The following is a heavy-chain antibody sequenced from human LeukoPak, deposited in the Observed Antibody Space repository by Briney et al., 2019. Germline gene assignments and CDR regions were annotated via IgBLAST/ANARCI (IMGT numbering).Heavy chain of an antibody. D-gene: IGHD6-19*01. V-gene: IGHV3-30-3*01. J-gene: IGHJ4*02. CDR3: ARDSSGWFNNFDY. CDR1: GFTFSSYA. Sequence: GGSLRLSCAASGFTFSSYAMHWVRQAPGKGLEWVAVISYDGSNKYYADSVKGRFTISRDNSKNTLYLQMNSLRAEDTAVYYCARDSSGWFNNFDYWGQGTLVTVSS. CDR2: ISYDGSNK.